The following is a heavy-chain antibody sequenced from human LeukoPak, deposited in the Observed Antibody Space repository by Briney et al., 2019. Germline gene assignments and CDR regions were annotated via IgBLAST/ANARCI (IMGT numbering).Heavy chain of an antibody. CDR3: ARDGTAAEDY. Sequence: GGSLRLSCAASGFTFSSYSMNWVRQAPGKGLEWVSSISSSSSYIYYADSVKGRFTISRDNAKNSLYLQMNSLRADDTAVYYCARDGTAAEDYWGQGTLVTVSS. J-gene: IGHJ4*02. V-gene: IGHV3-21*01. CDR2: ISSSSSYI. D-gene: IGHD6-13*01. CDR1: GFTFSSYS.